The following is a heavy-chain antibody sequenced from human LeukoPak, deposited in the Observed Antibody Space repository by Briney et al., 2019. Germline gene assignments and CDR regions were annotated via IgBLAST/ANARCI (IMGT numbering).Heavy chain of an antibody. CDR1: GGSISSSNW. D-gene: IGHD3-22*01. V-gene: IGHV4-4*02. CDR3: ARGGHYYDSSGYYPFDY. CDR2: IYHSGST. J-gene: IGHJ4*02. Sequence: PSETLSLTCAVSGGSISSSNWWSWVRQPPGKGLEWIGEIYHSGSTNYNPSLKSRVTISVDKSKNQFSLKLSSVTAADTAVYYCARGGHYYDSSGYYPFDYWGQGTLVTVSS.